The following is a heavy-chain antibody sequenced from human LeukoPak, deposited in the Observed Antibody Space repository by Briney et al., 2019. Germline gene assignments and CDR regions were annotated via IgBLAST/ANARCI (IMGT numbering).Heavy chain of an antibody. CDR3: ARDSGGPNDIVATIRWGDYYYYYYMDV. CDR2: ISWNSGSI. J-gene: IGHJ6*03. CDR1: GFTFDDYT. V-gene: IGHV3-9*01. Sequence: PGGSLRLSCAASGFTFDDYTMHWVRQAPGKGLEWVSGISWNSGSIGYADSVKGRFTISRDNAKNSLYLQMNSLRAEDTAVYYCARDSGGPNDIVATIRWGDYYYYYYMDVWGKGTTVTVSS. D-gene: IGHD5-12*01.